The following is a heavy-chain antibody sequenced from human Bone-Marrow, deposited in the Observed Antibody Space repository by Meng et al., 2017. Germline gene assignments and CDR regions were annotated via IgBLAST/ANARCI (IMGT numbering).Heavy chain of an antibody. J-gene: IGHJ4*02. V-gene: IGHV4-34*01. CDR2: INHSGST. Sequence: QVAVQQSGPGLLKPSVTLSLPCVVSGGSFSDYYWSWIRQPPGKGLEWIGEINHSGSTNYNPSLEGRATISVDTSQNNLSLRLSSVTAADSAVYYCARGPTTMAHDFDYWGQGTLVTVSS. CDR1: GGSFSDYY. D-gene: IGHD4-11*01. CDR3: ARGPTTMAHDFDY.